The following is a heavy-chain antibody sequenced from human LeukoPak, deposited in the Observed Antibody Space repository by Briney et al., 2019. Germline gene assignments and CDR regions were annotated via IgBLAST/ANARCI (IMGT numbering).Heavy chain of an antibody. CDR1: GGSISSYY. D-gene: IGHD2-15*01. CDR3: AKDHPATGWFDP. V-gene: IGHV4-59*01. CDR2: IYYSGST. Sequence: SETLSLTCTVSGGSISSYYWSWIRQPPGKGLEWIGYIYYSGSTNYNPSLKSRVTISVDTSKNQFSLKLSSVTAADTAVYYCAKDHPATGWFDPWGQGTLVTVSS. J-gene: IGHJ5*02.